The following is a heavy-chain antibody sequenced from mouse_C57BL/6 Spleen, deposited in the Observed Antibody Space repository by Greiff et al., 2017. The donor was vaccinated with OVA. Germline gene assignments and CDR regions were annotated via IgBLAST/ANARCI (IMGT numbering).Heavy chain of an antibody. CDR3: ARQDYSNYFDY. J-gene: IGHJ2*01. CDR2: ISSGGSYT. D-gene: IGHD2-5*01. CDR1: GFTFSSYG. Sequence: EVQGVESGGDLVKPGGSLKLSCAASGFTFSSYGMSWVRQTPDKRLEWVATISSGGSYTYYPDSVKGRFTISRDNAKNNLYLQMSSLESEDTAMYYCARQDYSNYFDYWGQGTTLTVSS. V-gene: IGHV5-6*01.